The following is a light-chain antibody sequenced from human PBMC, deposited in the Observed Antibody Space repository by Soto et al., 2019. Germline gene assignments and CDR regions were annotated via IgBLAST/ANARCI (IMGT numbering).Light chain of an antibody. CDR1: ESVSSN. J-gene: IGKJ1*01. CDR3: QQRSNWPPT. CDR2: GAS. V-gene: IGKV3-11*01. Sequence: EIVMTQSPATLSVSPGERATLSCRASESVSSNLAWYQQKPGQAPRLLIYGASNRATGIPARFSGSGSGTDFTLTISSLEPEDFAVYYCQQRSNWPPTCGQGTKVDI.